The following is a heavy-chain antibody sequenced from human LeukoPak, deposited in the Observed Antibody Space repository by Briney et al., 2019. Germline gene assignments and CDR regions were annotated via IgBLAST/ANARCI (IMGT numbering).Heavy chain of an antibody. CDR2: IYYSGST. J-gene: IGHJ4*02. CDR1: GGSISSGGYY. Sequence: PSQTLSLTCTVSGGSISSGGYYWSWIRRPPGKGLEWIGYIYYSGSTNYNPSLKSRVTISVDTSKNQFSLKLSSVTAADTAVYYCAREGGSYYDILTGYYTPYYFDYWGQGTLVTVSS. V-gene: IGHV4-61*08. CDR3: AREGGSYYDILTGYYTPYYFDY. D-gene: IGHD3-9*01.